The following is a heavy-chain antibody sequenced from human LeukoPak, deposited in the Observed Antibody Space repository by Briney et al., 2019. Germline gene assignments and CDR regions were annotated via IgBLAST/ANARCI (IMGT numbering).Heavy chain of an antibody. V-gene: IGHV1-18*01. Sequence: ASVKVSYKASGYTFTSYGISWVRQAPGQGLEWMGWISAYNGNTNYAQKLQGRVTMTTDTSTSTAYMELRSLRSDDTAVYYCARGLGDFWSGPYYFDYWGQGTLVTVSS. CDR2: ISAYNGNT. D-gene: IGHD3-3*01. CDR1: GYTFTSYG. J-gene: IGHJ4*02. CDR3: ARGLGDFWSGPYYFDY.